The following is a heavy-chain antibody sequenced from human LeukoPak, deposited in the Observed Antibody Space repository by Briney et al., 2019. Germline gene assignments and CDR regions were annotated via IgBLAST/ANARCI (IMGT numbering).Heavy chain of an antibody. CDR1: GGSISSGDYY. V-gene: IGHV4-30-4*01. J-gene: IGHJ4*02. Sequence: PSQTLSLTCTVSGGSISSGDYYWSWIRQPPGKGLEWIGYIYYSGSTYYNPSLKSRVTISVDTSKNQFSLKLSSVTAAATAVYYCARDIFGRDGYNWPGGPDYWGQGPLATVSS. D-gene: IGHD5-24*01. CDR2: IYYSGST. CDR3: ARDIFGRDGYNWPGGPDY.